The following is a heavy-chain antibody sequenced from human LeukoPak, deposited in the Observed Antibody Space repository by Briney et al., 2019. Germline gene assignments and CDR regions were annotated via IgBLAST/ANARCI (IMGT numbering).Heavy chain of an antibody. CDR2: IYWDDDK. J-gene: IGHJ4*02. CDR3: AHYSGSYYHFDY. CDR1: GFSLSTRGVA. Sequence: SGPTLVKPPQTLTLTCTFSGFSLSTRGVAVGWIREPPGKALEWLALIYWDDDKRYSSSLKSRLTITKDTSKNQVVLTMTNMDPVDTATYYCAHYSGSYYHFDYWGQGTLVTVSS. D-gene: IGHD1-26*01. V-gene: IGHV2-5*02.